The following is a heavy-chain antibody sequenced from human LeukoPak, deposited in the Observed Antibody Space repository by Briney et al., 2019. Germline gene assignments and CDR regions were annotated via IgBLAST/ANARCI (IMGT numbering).Heavy chain of an antibody. CDR3: ARAIIAAATARGYYYYYYMDV. V-gene: IGHV1-46*01. J-gene: IGHJ6*03. D-gene: IGHD6-13*01. Sequence: ASVKVSFKASGYTFTSYYMHWVRQAPGQGLEWMGIINPSGGSTSYAQKFQGRVTMTRDTSTSTVYMELSSLRSEDTAVYYCARAIIAAATARGYYYYYYMDVWGKGTTVTVSS. CDR2: INPSGGST. CDR1: GYTFTSYY.